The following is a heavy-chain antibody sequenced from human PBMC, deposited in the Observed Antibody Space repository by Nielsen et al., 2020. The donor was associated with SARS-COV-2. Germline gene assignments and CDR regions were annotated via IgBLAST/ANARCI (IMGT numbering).Heavy chain of an antibody. V-gene: IGHV3-74*01. D-gene: IGHD5-24*01. CDR1: GFAFSTYW. CDR2: INNGGSIT. Sequence: GESLKISCATSGFAFSTYWMHWVRQAPGKGLVWVARINNGGSITNYADSVTGRFTISRDNAGNTLYLQMNSLGAEDTAVYYCACRRDGYNYDTFWGQGTRVTVSS. CDR3: ACRRDGYNYDTF. J-gene: IGHJ4*02.